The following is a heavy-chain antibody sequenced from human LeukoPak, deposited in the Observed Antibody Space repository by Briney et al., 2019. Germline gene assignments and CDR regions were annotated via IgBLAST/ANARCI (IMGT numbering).Heavy chain of an antibody. Sequence: GGSLRLSCAASGFTFSSYAMHWVRQAPGKGLEWVAVISYDGSNKYYADSVKGRFTISRDNSKNTLYLQMNSLRAEDTAAYYCARDEWGLRSSTVDYYYYYGMDVWGQGTTVTVSS. CDR3: ARDEWGLRSSTVDYYYYYGMDV. CDR2: ISYDGSNK. J-gene: IGHJ6*02. CDR1: GFTFSSYA. D-gene: IGHD1-26*01. V-gene: IGHV3-30*04.